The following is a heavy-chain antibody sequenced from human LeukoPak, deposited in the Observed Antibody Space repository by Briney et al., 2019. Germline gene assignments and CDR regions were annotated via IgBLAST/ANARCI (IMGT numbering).Heavy chain of an antibody. CDR1: GFTFSNYG. CDR3: AXDHAQLQLDY. Sequence: GGSLRXSCAASGFTFSNYGMHWVRQAPGKGLEWVAVISYDGSNKYYADSVKGRFTISRDNSKKTLYLQMGSLRAEDMAVYYCAXDHAQLQLDYWGQGTLVTVSS. J-gene: IGHJ4*02. CDR2: ISYDGSNK. V-gene: IGHV3-30*03. D-gene: IGHD2-2*01.